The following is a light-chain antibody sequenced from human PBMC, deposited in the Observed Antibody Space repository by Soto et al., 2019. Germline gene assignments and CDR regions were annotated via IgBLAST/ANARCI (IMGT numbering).Light chain of an antibody. V-gene: IGLV2-8*01. Sequence: QSALTQPPSASGSPGQSVTISCTGTSSDVGRYNYVSWYQQHPGKAPKLMISEVNKRASVVPDRFSGSKSGNTASLTVSVLQAEDEADYYCSSYAGTPFVFGTGTKVTVL. CDR3: SSYAGTPFV. J-gene: IGLJ1*01. CDR1: SSDVGRYNY. CDR2: EVN.